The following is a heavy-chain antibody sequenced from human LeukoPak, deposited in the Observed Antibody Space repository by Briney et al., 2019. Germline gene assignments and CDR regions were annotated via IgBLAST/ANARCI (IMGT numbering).Heavy chain of an antibody. V-gene: IGHV3-7*01. D-gene: IGHD5-12*01. CDR2: IKQDGSEK. CDR1: GFTFSNYW. Sequence: GGSLRLSCAASGFTFSNYWMSWVRQAPGKGLEWVANIKQDGSEKYYVDSVKGRFTISRDNAKNSLYLQMNSLRAEDTAVYYCISGYDPWAYYYYGMDVWGQGTTVTVSS. CDR3: ISGYDPWAYYYYGMDV. J-gene: IGHJ6*02.